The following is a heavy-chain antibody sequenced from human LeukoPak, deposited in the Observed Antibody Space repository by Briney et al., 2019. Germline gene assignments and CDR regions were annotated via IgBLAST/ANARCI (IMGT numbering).Heavy chain of an antibody. V-gene: IGHV1-69*05. CDR1: GGTFSRYA. D-gene: IGHD3-22*01. Sequence: SVKVSCKASGGTFSRYAISWVRQAPGQGLEWMGGIIPIFGTANYAQKFQGRVTITTDESTSTAYMELSSLRSEDTAVYYCARGPPYDYDSSGYYYFDYWGQGTLVTVSS. CDR2: IIPIFGTA. CDR3: ARGPPYDYDSSGYYYFDY. J-gene: IGHJ4*02.